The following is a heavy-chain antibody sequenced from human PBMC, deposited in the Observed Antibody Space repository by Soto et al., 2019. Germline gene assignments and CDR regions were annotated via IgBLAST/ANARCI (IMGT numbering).Heavy chain of an antibody. J-gene: IGHJ4*02. CDR3: AKAPREGYSYGYGVVGYFDY. CDR1: GFTFSSYG. CDR2: ISYDGSNK. Sequence: QVQLVESGGGVVQPGRSLRLSCAASGFTFSSYGMHWVRQAPGKGLEWVAVISYDGSNKYYADSVKGRFTISRDNSKNTLYLQMNSLRAEDTAVYYCAKAPREGYSYGYGVVGYFDYWGQGTLVTVSS. D-gene: IGHD5-18*01. V-gene: IGHV3-30*18.